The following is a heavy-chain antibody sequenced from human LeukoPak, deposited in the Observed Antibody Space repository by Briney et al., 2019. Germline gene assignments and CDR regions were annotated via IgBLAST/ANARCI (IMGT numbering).Heavy chain of an antibody. V-gene: IGHV3-7*01. D-gene: IGHD6-13*01. CDR1: GFTFSSYW. CDR3: ARDAYSSSWYRKGYYFDY. Sequence: PGGSLRLSCAPSGFTFSSYWMSWVRQAPGKGLEWVANIKQDGSEKYYVDSVKGRFTISRDNAKNSLYLQMNSLRAEDTAVYYCARDAYSSSWYRKGYYFDYGGQGTLVTVSS. J-gene: IGHJ4*02. CDR2: IKQDGSEK.